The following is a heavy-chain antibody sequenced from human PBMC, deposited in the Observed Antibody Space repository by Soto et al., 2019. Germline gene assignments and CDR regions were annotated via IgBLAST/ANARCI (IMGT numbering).Heavy chain of an antibody. Sequence: QVQLVESGGGVVQPGRSLRLSCAASGFTFSSYGMHWVRQAPGKGLEWVAVLWYDGINKYYADSVKGRFTISRDNSKNTLYLQMNSLRAEDTAVYYCARGYGWFDPWGQGTLVTVSS. CDR1: GFTFSSYG. D-gene: IGHD6-13*01. J-gene: IGHJ5*02. CDR2: LWYDGINK. V-gene: IGHV3-33*01. CDR3: ARGYGWFDP.